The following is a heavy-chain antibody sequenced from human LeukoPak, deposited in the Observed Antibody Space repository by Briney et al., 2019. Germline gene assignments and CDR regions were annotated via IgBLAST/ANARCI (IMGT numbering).Heavy chain of an antibody. D-gene: IGHD6-13*01. CDR2: ISYDGSNK. Sequence: GGSLRLSCAASGFTFSRYGMHWVRQAPGKGLEWVTAISYDGSNKYYADSVKGRFTISRDNSKNTLYLQMNSLRAEDTAVYYCARERIAAAGKLYDAFDIWGQGTMVTVSS. CDR1: GFTFSRYG. CDR3: ARERIAAAGKLYDAFDI. V-gene: IGHV3-30*04. J-gene: IGHJ3*02.